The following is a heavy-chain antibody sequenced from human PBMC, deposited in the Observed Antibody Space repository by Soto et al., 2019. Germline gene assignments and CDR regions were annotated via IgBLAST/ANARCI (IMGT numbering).Heavy chain of an antibody. CDR2: IYHSGST. CDR3: ARDRIVVVPAAMKPYYYYGMDV. Sequence: QVQLQESGPGLVKPSGTLSLTCAVSGGSISSSNWWSWVRQPPGKGLEWIGEIYHSGSTNYNPSLKSRVTISVDKSKNQLSLKLSSVTAADTAVYYCARDRIVVVPAAMKPYYYYGMDVWGQGTTVTVSS. V-gene: IGHV4-4*02. J-gene: IGHJ6*02. CDR1: GGSISSSNW. D-gene: IGHD2-2*01.